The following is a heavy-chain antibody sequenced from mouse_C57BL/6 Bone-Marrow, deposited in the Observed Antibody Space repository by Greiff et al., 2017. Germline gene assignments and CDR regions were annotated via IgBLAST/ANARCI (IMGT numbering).Heavy chain of an antibody. Sequence: QVQLQQSGAELVKPGASVKISCKASGYAFSSYWMNWVKQRPGKGLEWIGQIYPGDGETNYNGKFKGKATMTADKSSSTAYMQLSSLSSEDSAVYFCASFYYYGFDYWGQGTTLTVSS. J-gene: IGHJ2*01. D-gene: IGHD1-1*01. CDR2: IYPGDGET. V-gene: IGHV1-80*01. CDR3: ASFYYYGFDY. CDR1: GYAFSSYW.